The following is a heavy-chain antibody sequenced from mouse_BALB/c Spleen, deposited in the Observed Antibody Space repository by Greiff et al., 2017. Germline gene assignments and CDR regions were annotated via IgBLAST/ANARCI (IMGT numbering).Heavy chain of an antibody. Sequence: VQLKESGGGLVQPKGSLKLSCAASGFTFNTYAMHWVRQAPGKGLEWVARIRSKSNNYATYYADSVKDRFTISRDDSQSMLYLQMNNLKTRDTAMYYCVRSYYYGSSPFAYWGQGTLVTVSA. V-gene: IGHV10-1*02. D-gene: IGHD1-1*01. CDR1: GFTFNTYA. CDR3: VRSYYYGSSPFAY. J-gene: IGHJ3*01. CDR2: IRSKSNNYAT.